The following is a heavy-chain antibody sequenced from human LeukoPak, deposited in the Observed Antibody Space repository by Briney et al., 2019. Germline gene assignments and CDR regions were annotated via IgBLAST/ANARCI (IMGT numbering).Heavy chain of an antibody. CDR2: INPSGGST. Sequence: ASVKVSCKASGYTFTSYYMHLVRQAPGQGLEWMGIINPSGGSTSYAQKFQGRVTMTRDTSTSTVYMELSSLRSEDTAVYYCARDVTRDTELIDAFDIWGQGTMVTVSS. CDR1: GYTFTSYY. D-gene: IGHD1-26*01. CDR3: ARDVTRDTELIDAFDI. J-gene: IGHJ3*02. V-gene: IGHV1-46*01.